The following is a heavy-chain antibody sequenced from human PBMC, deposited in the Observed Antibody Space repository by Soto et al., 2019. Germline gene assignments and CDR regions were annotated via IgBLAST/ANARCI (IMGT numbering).Heavy chain of an antibody. D-gene: IGHD2-2*01. CDR1: GYSFSSYG. CDR2: ISTYIGNA. Sequence: GASVKVSCKASGYSFSSYGITWVRQAPGQGLEWMGWISTYIGNAKYAQKFQGRVTLTTDTSTGTAYMELRSLRSDDTAVYYCARMLSSSVDNWGQGTLVTVYS. CDR3: ARMLSSSVDN. J-gene: IGHJ4*02. V-gene: IGHV1-18*01.